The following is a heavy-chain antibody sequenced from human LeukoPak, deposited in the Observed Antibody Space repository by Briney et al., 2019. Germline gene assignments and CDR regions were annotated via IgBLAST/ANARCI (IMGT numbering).Heavy chain of an antibody. Sequence: SETLSLTCTVSGGSISSYYWSWIRQPPGKGLEWIGYIYYSGSTNYNPSLKSRVTISVDTSKNQFSLKLSSVTAADTAVYYCASTYCDFWSGYYPTYYGMDVWGQGTTVTVSS. CDR3: ASTYCDFWSGYYPTYYGMDV. CDR2: IYYSGST. CDR1: GGSISSYY. J-gene: IGHJ6*02. V-gene: IGHV4-59*01. D-gene: IGHD3-3*01.